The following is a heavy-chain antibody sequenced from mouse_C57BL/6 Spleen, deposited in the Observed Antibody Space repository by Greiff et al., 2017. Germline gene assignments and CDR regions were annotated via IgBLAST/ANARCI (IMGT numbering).Heavy chain of an antibody. CDR1: GYTFTSYW. Sequence: VQLQQSGAELAKPGASVKLSCKASGYTFTSYWMHWVKQRPGQGLEWIGYINPSSGYTKYNQKFKDKATLTADKSSSTAYMQLSSLTCGDSAVYYCARGSSYWYFDVWGTGTPVTVSS. CDR2: INPSSGYT. CDR3: ARGSSYWYFDV. V-gene: IGHV1-7*01. D-gene: IGHD1-1*01. J-gene: IGHJ1*03.